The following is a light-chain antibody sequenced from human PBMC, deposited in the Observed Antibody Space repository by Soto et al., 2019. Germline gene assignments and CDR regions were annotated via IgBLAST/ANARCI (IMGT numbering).Light chain of an antibody. CDR1: QTISSW. V-gene: IGKV1-5*03. CDR3: QQYNSYPIT. J-gene: IGKJ5*01. Sequence: DIQITQSPSPLSGSVGARVTITCPASQTISSWLAWYQQKPGKAPKLLIYKASTLKSGVPSRFSGSGSGTEFTLTISSLQPDDFATYYCQQYNSYPITFGQGTRLEIK. CDR2: KAS.